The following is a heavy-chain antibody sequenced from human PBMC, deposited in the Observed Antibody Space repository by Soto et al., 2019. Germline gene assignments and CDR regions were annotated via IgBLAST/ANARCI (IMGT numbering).Heavy chain of an antibody. D-gene: IGHD6-6*01. CDR3: ACIKSSSSPYYYYGMDV. Sequence: GESLKISCKGSGYSFTSYWIGWVRQMPGKGLEWMGIIYPGDSDTRYSPSFQGQVTISADKSISTAYLQWSSLKASDTAMYYCACIKSSSSPYYYYGMDVWGQGTTVTVSS. CDR2: IYPGDSDT. J-gene: IGHJ6*02. V-gene: IGHV5-51*01. CDR1: GYSFTSYW.